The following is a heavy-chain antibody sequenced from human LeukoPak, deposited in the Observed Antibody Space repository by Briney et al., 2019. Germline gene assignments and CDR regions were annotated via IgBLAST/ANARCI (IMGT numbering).Heavy chain of an antibody. CDR3: ARRKAAQTFDY. V-gene: IGHV4-34*01. J-gene: IGHJ4*02. CDR2: INHSGST. D-gene: IGHD6-6*01. Sequence: SETLSLTCAVYGGSFSGYYWSWIRQPPGKGLEWIGEINHSGSTNYNPSLKSRVTISVDTSKNQFSLKLSSVTAADTAVYYCARRKAAQTFDYWGQGTLVTVSS. CDR1: GGSFSGYY.